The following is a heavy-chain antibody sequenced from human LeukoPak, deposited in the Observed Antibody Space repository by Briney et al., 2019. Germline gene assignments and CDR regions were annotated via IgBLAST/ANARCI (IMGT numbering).Heavy chain of an antibody. CDR2: ILYSGST. CDR3: ARSVRI. J-gene: IGHJ3*02. CDR1: GGSISSASYY. Sequence: PSETPSLTCTVSGGSISSASYYWGWIRQPPGKGLEWIGSILYSGSTYYSPSLKSRVTISLDTSKNQFSLKLSSVTAADTAVYYCARSVRIWGQGTLVTVSS. V-gene: IGHV4-39*07.